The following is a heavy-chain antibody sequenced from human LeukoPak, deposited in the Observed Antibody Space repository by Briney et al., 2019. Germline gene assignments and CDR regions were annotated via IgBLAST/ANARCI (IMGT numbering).Heavy chain of an antibody. Sequence: NSSETLSLTCIVSGGSISGTNSYWAWIRQPAGKGLEWIGSIYFSGSTFYKSSLESRLNMSVDMSKNQFSLKVRSVTAADTAVNYCARQRADYYYYYMDVWGKGTTVTVSS. V-gene: IGHV4-39*01. CDR2: IYFSGST. J-gene: IGHJ6*03. CDR3: ARQRADYYYYYMDV. CDR1: GGSISGTNSY.